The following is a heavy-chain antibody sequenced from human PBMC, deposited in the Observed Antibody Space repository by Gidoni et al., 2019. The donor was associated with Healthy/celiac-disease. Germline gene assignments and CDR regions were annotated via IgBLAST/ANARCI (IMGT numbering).Heavy chain of an antibody. CDR2: INHSGST. J-gene: IGHJ4*02. V-gene: IGHV4-34*01. CDR1: GVSFSGYY. CDR3: ARGGGSYYHGDVQDY. D-gene: IGHD1-26*01. Sequence: QVQLQQWGAGLLKPSETLSLTCAVYGVSFSGYYWRWIRQPPGKGLEWIGEINHSGSTNYNPSLKSRVTISVDTSKNQFSLKLSSVTAADTAVYYCARGGGSYYHGDVQDYWGQGTLVTVSS.